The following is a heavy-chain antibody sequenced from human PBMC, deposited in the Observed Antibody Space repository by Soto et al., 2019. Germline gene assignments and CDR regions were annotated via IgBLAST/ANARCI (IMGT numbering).Heavy chain of an antibody. CDR3: ARESDSSRFYAFDI. J-gene: IGHJ3*02. V-gene: IGHV1-3*01. D-gene: IGHD6-19*01. CDR2: INAGNGNT. Sequence: ASVKVSFKASGYTFTSYAMHWVRQAPGQRFEWMGWINAGNGNTKYSQKFQGRVTITRDTSASTAYMELSSLRSEDTAVYYCARESDSSRFYAFDIRGQGIMVTVSS. CDR1: GYTFTSYA.